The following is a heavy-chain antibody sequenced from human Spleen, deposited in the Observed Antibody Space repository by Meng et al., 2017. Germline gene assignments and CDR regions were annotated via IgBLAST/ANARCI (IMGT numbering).Heavy chain of an antibody. V-gene: IGHV1-69*05. J-gene: IGHJ4*02. D-gene: IGHD3-10*01. CDR3: ARDVDQYGSGSHHDDY. CDR1: GGIFSNSV. Sequence: SVKVSCKAPGGIFSNSVVGWVRQAPGQGLEWMGGINGVFGTTNYAQKFQGRVTITTDESTSTVYMELARLTSEDAAVYYCARDVDQYGSGSHHDDYWGQGTLVTVSS. CDR2: INGVFGTT.